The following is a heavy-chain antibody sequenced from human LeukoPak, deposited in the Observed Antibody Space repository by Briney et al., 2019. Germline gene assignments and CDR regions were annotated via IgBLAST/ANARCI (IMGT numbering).Heavy chain of an antibody. D-gene: IGHD6-13*01. CDR1: GGSINSHY. CDR3: ATRPAGSTWYGVFDY. Sequence: SETLSLTYTVSGGSINSHYWSWIRQPPGKGLKGIGYVFNGGSTNYNPSLKSRVTMSVDTSRDQFSLRLTSVTAADTAIYYCATRPAGSTWYGVFDYWSQGTLVTVSS. V-gene: IGHV4-59*11. J-gene: IGHJ4*02. CDR2: VFNGGST.